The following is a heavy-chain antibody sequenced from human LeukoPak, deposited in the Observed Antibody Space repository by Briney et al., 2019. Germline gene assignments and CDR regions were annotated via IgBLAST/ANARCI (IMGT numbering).Heavy chain of an antibody. Sequence: ESLKISRQCSGYSFTSYWINWVRQMPGKGLEWMWRIDSSDSYTHHTPSFQGHVTISTDMSIGTAYLQGSCLKASDTAIYYCARRSYCDYTHGFDYWGQGTLVTVSS. V-gene: IGHV5-10-1*01. CDR1: GYSFTSYW. D-gene: IGHD4-17*01. CDR2: IDSSDSYT. CDR3: ARRSYCDYTHGFDY. J-gene: IGHJ4*02.